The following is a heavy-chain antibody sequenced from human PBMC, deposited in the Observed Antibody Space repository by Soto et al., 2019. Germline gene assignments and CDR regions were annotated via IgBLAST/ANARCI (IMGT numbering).Heavy chain of an antibody. D-gene: IGHD4-17*01. V-gene: IGHV1-69*02. CDR2: IIPILGIA. J-gene: IGHJ6*03. CDR3: ARLVTTKRNYYYMDV. CDR1: GGTFSNYT. Sequence: GASVKVSCKASGGTFSNYTISWVRQAPGQGLEWMGRIIPILGIAIYAQKFQGRVTITADKSTSTAYMELNSLRSEDTAVYYCARLVTTKRNYYYMDVWGKGTTVTVSS.